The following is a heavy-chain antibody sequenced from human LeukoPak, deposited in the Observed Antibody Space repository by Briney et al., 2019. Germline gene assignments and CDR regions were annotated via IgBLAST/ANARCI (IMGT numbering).Heavy chain of an antibody. CDR1: GGSISSYY. Sequence: SETLSLTCTVSGGSISSYYWSWIRQPAGKGLEWIGRIYTSGSTNYNPSLKSRVTMSVDTSKNQFSLKLSSVTAADTAVYYCARGPNYYDSSGNDYWGRGTLVTVSS. V-gene: IGHV4-4*07. D-gene: IGHD3-22*01. CDR3: ARGPNYYDSSGNDY. CDR2: IYTSGST. J-gene: IGHJ4*02.